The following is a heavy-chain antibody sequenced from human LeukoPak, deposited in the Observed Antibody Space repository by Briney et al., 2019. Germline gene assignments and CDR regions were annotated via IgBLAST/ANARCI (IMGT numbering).Heavy chain of an antibody. Sequence: ASVKVSCKVSGYTLTELSMHWVRQAPGQGLEWMGIINPSGGSTSYAQKFQGRVTMTRDMSTSTVYMELSSLRSEDTAVYYCARPSWVKNAFDIWGQGTMVTVSS. CDR1: GYTLTELS. J-gene: IGHJ3*02. CDR3: ARPSWVKNAFDI. CDR2: INPSGGST. V-gene: IGHV1-46*01. D-gene: IGHD1-26*01.